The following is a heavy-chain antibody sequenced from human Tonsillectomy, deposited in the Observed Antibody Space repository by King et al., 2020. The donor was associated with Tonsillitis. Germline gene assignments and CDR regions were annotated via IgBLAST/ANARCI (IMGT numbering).Heavy chain of an antibody. CDR2: IRSKANSYAT. D-gene: IGHD3-22*01. CDR3: TSSPRGDYYESSGFGRPDY. J-gene: IGHJ4*02. V-gene: IGHV3-73*02. CDR1: GFTFSGSA. Sequence: VQLVESGGGLVQPGGSLKLSCAASGFTFSGSAMHWVRQASGKGLEWVGRIRSKANSYATAYAASVKGRFTISRDDSKNKAYLQMNSLKTEDTAVYYCTSSPRGDYYESSGFGRPDYWGQGTLVTVAS.